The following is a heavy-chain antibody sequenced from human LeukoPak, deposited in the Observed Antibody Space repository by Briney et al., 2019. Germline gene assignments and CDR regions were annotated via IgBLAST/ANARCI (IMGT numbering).Heavy chain of an antibody. Sequence: ASVKVSCKASGYTFTGYYMHWVRQAPGQGLEWMGWINPNSGGTNYAQKFQGRVTMTRDTSISTAYMELSRLRSDDTAVYYCAIGQSVLRFLEWLKNYYMDVWGKGTTVTVSS. CDR2: INPNSGGT. CDR3: AIGQSVLRFLEWLKNYYMDV. V-gene: IGHV1-2*02. CDR1: GYTFTGYY. D-gene: IGHD3-3*01. J-gene: IGHJ6*03.